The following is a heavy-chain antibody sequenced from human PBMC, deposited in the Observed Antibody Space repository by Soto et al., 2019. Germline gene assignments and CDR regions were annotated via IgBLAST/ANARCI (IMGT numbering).Heavy chain of an antibody. J-gene: IGHJ6*02. CDR3: AKDRGSSSSYYYYGMDV. V-gene: IGHV3-30*18. Sequence: AGGSLRLSCAASGFTFSSYGMHWVRQAPGKGLEWVAVISYDGSNKYYADSVKGRFTISRDNSKNTLYLQMNSLRAEDTAVYYCAKDRGSSSSYYYYGMDVRGQGTTVTVSS. D-gene: IGHD6-6*01. CDR1: GFTFSSYG. CDR2: ISYDGSNK.